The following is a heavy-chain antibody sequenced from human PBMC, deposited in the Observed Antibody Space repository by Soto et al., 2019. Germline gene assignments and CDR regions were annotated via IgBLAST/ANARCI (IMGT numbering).Heavy chain of an antibody. CDR2: ISGSGGST. CDR1: GFTFSSYA. V-gene: IGHV3-23*01. D-gene: IGHD3-3*01. J-gene: IGHJ5*02. CDR3: AKKVDYDFWSGYYYNWFDP. Sequence: PGGSLRLSCAASGFTFSSYAMSWVRQAPGKGLEWVSAISGSGGSTYYADSVKGRFTISRDNAKNTLYLQMNSLRAEDTAVYYCAKKVDYDFWSGYYYNWFDPWGQGTLVTVSS.